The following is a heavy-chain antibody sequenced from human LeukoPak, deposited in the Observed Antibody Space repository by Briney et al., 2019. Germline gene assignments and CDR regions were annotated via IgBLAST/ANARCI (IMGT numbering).Heavy chain of an antibody. V-gene: IGHV1-2*02. CDR1: GYTFTGYY. CDR2: INPNSGGT. D-gene: IGHD3-10*01. Sequence: ASVKVSCKASGYTFTGYYIHWVRQAPGQGLEWMGWINPNSGGTNYAQKFQGRVTMTRDTSISTAYMELSRLRSDDTAVYYCARDPGWFGKSGPYYMDVWGKGTTVTVSS. J-gene: IGHJ6*03. CDR3: ARDPGWFGKSGPYYMDV.